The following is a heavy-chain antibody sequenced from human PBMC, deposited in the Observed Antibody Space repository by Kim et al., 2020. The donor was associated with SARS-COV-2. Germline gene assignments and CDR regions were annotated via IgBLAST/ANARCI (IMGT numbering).Heavy chain of an antibody. V-gene: IGHV4-34*01. CDR1: GGSFSGYY. Sequence: SETLSLTCAVYGGSFSGYYWSWIRQPPGKGLEWIGEINHSGSTNYNPSLKSRVTISVDTSKNQFSLKLSSVTAADTAVYYCARGPRSKRITIFGFHAFDIWGQGTMVTVSS. CDR3: ARGPRSKRITIFGFHAFDI. CDR2: INHSGST. D-gene: IGHD3-3*01. J-gene: IGHJ3*02.